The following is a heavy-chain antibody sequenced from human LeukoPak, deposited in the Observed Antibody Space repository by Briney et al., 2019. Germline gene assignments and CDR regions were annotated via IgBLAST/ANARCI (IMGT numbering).Heavy chain of an antibody. D-gene: IGHD3-10*01. CDR3: ARESSSMVRGVTVFDY. CDR1: GYTFTSYG. CDR2: ISAYNGNT. Sequence: ASVKVSCKASGYTFTSYGISWARQAPGQGLEWMGWISAYNGNTNYAQKLQGRVTMTTDTSTSTAYMELRSLRSDDTAVYYCARESSSMVRGVTVFDYWGQGTLVTVSS. V-gene: IGHV1-18*01. J-gene: IGHJ4*02.